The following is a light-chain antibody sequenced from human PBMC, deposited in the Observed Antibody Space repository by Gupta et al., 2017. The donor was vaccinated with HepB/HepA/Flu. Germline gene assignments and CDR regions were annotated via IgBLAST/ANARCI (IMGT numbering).Light chain of an antibody. CDR2: EAS. V-gene: IGKV3-11*01. CDR3: QQRSNCPIT. J-gene: IGKJ4*01. CDR1: QSISSY. Sequence: EIVLTHSPATLSLSPGERATLSCRASQSISSYLAWYQQRPGQAPRLLIYEASNRATGIPARFSGSGSGTDFTLTISSLEPEDFAVYYCQQRSNCPITFGGGTKVEIK.